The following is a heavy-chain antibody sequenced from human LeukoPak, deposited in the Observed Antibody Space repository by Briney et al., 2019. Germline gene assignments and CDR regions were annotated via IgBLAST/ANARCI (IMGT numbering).Heavy chain of an antibody. CDR1: GFTFSSYA. CDR2: ISGSGGST. Sequence: GGSLRLSCAASGFTFSSYAMSWVRQAPGKGLEWVSAISGSGGSTSYADSVKGRFTISRDNAKNTLYLQMNSLRAEDTAVYYCTREDSSGYPDYWGQGTLVTVSS. D-gene: IGHD3-22*01. V-gene: IGHV3-23*01. CDR3: TREDSSGYPDY. J-gene: IGHJ4*02.